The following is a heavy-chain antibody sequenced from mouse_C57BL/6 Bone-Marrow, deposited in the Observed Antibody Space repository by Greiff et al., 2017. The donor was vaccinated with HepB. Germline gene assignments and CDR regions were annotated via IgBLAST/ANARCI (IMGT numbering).Heavy chain of an antibody. CDR2: IDPSDSYT. D-gene: IGHD2-3*01. J-gene: IGHJ4*01. CDR3: ARSFYDGYYDYAMDY. V-gene: IGHV1-69*01. Sequence: VQLQQPGAELVMPGASVKLSCKASGYTFTSYWMHWVKQRPGQGLEWIGEIDPSDSYTNYNQKFKGKSTLTVDKSSSTAYMQLSSLTSEDSAVYYSARSFYDGYYDYAMDYWGQGTSVTVSS. CDR1: GYTFTSYW.